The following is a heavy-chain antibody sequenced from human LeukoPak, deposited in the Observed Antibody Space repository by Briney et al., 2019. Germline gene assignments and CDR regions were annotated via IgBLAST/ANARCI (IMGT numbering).Heavy chain of an antibody. J-gene: IGHJ4*02. CDR2: ISSSSSYI. D-gene: IGHD6-6*01. CDR3: AKARLGYSSSPGY. V-gene: IGHV3-21*01. Sequence: GSLRLSCAASGFTFSSYSMNWVRQAPGKGLEWVSSISSSSSYIYYADSVKGRFTISRDNAKNSLYLQMNSLRAEDTAVYYCAKARLGYSSSPGYWGQGTLVTVSS. CDR1: GFTFSSYS.